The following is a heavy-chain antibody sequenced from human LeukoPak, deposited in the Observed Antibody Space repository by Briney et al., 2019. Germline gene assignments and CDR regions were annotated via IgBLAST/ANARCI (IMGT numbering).Heavy chain of an antibody. CDR3: AREFPGLFPTAPRGYYFDY. CDR2: ISVYNGKT. Sequence: ASVKVSCKASGYTFTSHGITWVRQAPGQGLEWLGWISVYNGKTNYVQNLQGRVTLTTDTSTSTAYMELRSLRSDDTAVYYCAREFPGLFPTAPRGYYFDYWGQVALVTVSS. D-gene: IGHD1-1*01. V-gene: IGHV1-18*01. CDR1: GYTFTSHG. J-gene: IGHJ4*02.